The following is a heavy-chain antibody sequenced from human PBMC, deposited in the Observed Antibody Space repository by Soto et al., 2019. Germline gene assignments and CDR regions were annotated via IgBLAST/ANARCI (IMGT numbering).Heavy chain of an antibody. CDR2: IYPGDSDT. Sequence: PGASLKISCKGSGYSFTSYWIGWERQMPGKGLEWMGIIYPGDSDTRYSPSFQGQVTISADKSISTAYLQWSSLKASDTAMYYCARTSAAGKYYYGMDVWGQGTTVTVSS. CDR3: ARTSAAGKYYYGMDV. V-gene: IGHV5-51*01. CDR1: GYSFTSYW. D-gene: IGHD6-13*01. J-gene: IGHJ6*02.